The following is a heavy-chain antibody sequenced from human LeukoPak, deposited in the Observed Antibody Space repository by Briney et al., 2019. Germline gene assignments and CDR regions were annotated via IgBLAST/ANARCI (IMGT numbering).Heavy chain of an antibody. Sequence: ASVKVSFTASGGTFSSYAISWVRQAPGQGLEWMGGIIPIFGTANYAQKFQGRVTITADKSTSTAYMELSSLRSEDTAVYYCARLVPYCSSTSCYVSPYFDYWGQGTLVTVSS. D-gene: IGHD2-2*01. J-gene: IGHJ4*02. V-gene: IGHV1-69*06. CDR2: IIPIFGTA. CDR1: GGTFSSYA. CDR3: ARLVPYCSSTSCYVSPYFDY.